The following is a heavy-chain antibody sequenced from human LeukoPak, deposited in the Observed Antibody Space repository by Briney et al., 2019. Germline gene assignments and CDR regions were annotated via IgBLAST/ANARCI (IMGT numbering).Heavy chain of an antibody. CDR3: ARDRTYCSGGSCYPI. J-gene: IGHJ3*02. V-gene: IGHV4-59*12. CDR1: GGSISSYY. CDR2: IYYSGST. Sequence: SETLSLTCTVSGGSISSYYWSWIRQPPGKGLEWIGYIYYSGSTNYSPSLKSRVTMSVDTSKNQFSLKLSSVTAADTAVYYCARDRTYCSGGSCYPIWGQGTMVTVSS. D-gene: IGHD2-15*01.